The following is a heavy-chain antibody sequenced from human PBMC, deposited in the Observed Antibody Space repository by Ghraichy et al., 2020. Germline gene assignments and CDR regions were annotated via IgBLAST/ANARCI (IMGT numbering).Heavy chain of an antibody. CDR2: IYYSGST. V-gene: IGHV4-31*03. D-gene: IGHD3-22*01. CDR1: GGSISSGGYY. Sequence: SETLSLTCTVSGGSISSGGYYWSWIRQHPGKGLEWIGYIYYSGSTYYNPSLKSRVTISVDTSKNQFSLKLSSVTAADTAVYYCARDGYDSSGYLRFDPWGQGTLVTVSS. J-gene: IGHJ5*02. CDR3: ARDGYDSSGYLRFDP.